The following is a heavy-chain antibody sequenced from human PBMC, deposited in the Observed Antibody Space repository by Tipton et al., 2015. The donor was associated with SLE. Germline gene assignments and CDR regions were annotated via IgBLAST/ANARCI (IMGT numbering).Heavy chain of an antibody. CDR2: ISSGSSYK. V-gene: IGHV3-23*04. D-gene: IGHD1-26*01. Sequence: QLVQSGGGLVQPGRSLRLSCTASGFTFGDYAMSWVRQAPGKGLEWVSSISSGSSYKYYADSVKGRFTISRDSSKNTLYLQMNSLRAEDTAVYYCAKDFGTYYGFDHWGQGTLVTVSS. J-gene: IGHJ4*02. CDR3: AKDFGTYYGFDH. CDR1: GFTFGDYA.